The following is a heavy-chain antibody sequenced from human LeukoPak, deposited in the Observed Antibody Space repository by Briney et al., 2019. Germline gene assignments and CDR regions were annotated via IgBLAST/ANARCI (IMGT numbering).Heavy chain of an antibody. Sequence: SETLSLTCTVYGGSISSYYWSWIRQPAGKGLEWIGRISSSGSTSYNSSLESRVAMSVDTSKNQFSRKLSSVTAADTAMYYCAREKWELLRTSAFDIWGQGTMVTVSS. D-gene: IGHD1-26*01. CDR2: ISSSGST. CDR1: GGSISSYY. CDR3: AREKWELLRTSAFDI. V-gene: IGHV4-4*07. J-gene: IGHJ3*02.